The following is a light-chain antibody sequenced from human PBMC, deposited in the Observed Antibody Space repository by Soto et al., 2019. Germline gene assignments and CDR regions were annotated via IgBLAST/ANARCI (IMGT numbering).Light chain of an antibody. V-gene: IGKV3-20*01. CDR2: GTS. CDR1: QSVSSSS. Sequence: ETVLTQSPGTLSLSPGERATLSCRASQSVSSSSLAWYQQRPGQAPRLLIYGTSSRATGIPDRFSGSGSGTDFTLTISRLEPEDFAVYYCQQYGSSPYTFGQGTKVDIK. J-gene: IGKJ2*01. CDR3: QQYGSSPYT.